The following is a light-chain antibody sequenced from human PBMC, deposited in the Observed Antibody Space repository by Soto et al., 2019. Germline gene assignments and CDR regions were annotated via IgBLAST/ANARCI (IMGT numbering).Light chain of an antibody. V-gene: IGKV3-20*01. CDR3: QQYGDSPRT. J-gene: IGKJ1*01. CDR1: QTISNY. Sequence: EIVLTQSPGTLSLSPGERATLSCRASQTISNYLAWYQQKPGQAPRLLIYDASSRATGIPDRFSGSGSGTDFTLTISRLEPEDFAVYYCQQYGDSPRTFGQGTKVEIK. CDR2: DAS.